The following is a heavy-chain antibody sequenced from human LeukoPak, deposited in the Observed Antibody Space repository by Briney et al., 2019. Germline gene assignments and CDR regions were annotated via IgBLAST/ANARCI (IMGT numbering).Heavy chain of an antibody. Sequence: PGGSLRLSCATSGFTFSSYAMSWVRQAPGKGLEWVSAIRDTGGGTYYADSVKGRFTISRDNSKNTLNLQMNSLRAEDTAVYYCAKSIVVGRVFPGLDSWGQGTLVTVSS. V-gene: IGHV3-23*01. CDR2: IRDTGGGT. CDR3: AKSIVVGRVFPGLDS. J-gene: IGHJ4*02. D-gene: IGHD2-15*01. CDR1: GFTFSSYA.